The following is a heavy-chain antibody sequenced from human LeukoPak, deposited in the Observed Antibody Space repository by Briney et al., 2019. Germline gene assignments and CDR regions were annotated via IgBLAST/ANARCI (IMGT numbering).Heavy chain of an antibody. Sequence: SETLSLTCTVSGGSISRSYYYWGWIRQPPGKGLEWVGSVYYSGKTFYSPSLESRVTISVDASKNHFSLRLISVTAADTAVYYCARHVRHTAYDYWGQGTLVTVSS. CDR1: GGSISRSYYY. CDR2: VYYSGKT. J-gene: IGHJ4*02. D-gene: IGHD5-18*01. CDR3: ARHVRHTAYDY. V-gene: IGHV4-39*01.